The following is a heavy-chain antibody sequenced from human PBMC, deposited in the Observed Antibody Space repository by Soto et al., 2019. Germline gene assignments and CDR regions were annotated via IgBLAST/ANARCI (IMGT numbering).Heavy chain of an antibody. CDR2: LSGGGSTT. Sequence: EVQLLESGGGFVQPGESLRLSCAASGFTFSLSAMSWVRQAPGRRLDWVSTLSGGGSTTDYADSVKGRFTISSDNSKNTVHLQMNSLRAEDTAVYYCAKGPEYDILTGCDYWGQGALVTVSS. D-gene: IGHD3-9*01. CDR3: AKGPEYDILTGCDY. CDR1: GFTFSLSA. V-gene: IGHV3-23*01. J-gene: IGHJ4*02.